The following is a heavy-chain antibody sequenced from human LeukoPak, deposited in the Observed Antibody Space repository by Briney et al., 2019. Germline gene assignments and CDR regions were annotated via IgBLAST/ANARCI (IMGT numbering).Heavy chain of an antibody. Sequence: SETLSLTCTVYGGSISTDRYYWTWIRQPARRGLEWIGRIHTSGSTNYNPSLRSRVALSMDTSKDHFSLNLSSVTAADTAVYYCARGDVITFGGVPLDYWGQGTLVTVSS. J-gene: IGHJ4*02. CDR2: IHTSGST. CDR1: GGSISTDRYY. CDR3: ARGDVITFGGVPLDY. D-gene: IGHD3-16*01. V-gene: IGHV4-61*02.